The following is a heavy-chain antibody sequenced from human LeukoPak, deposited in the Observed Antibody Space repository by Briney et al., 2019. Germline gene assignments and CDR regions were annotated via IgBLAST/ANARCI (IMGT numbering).Heavy chain of an antibody. CDR2: ISGSGDST. Sequence: GGSLRLSCAASGFTFSDYYMTWVRQAPGKGLEWVSAISGSGDSTYYADSVKGRFSISRDNSKNTLYLQMNSLRAGDTAVYYCAKDRYCSSSRCYKGNWVDPWGQGTLVTVSS. V-gene: IGHV3-23*01. D-gene: IGHD2-2*02. CDR3: AKDRYCSSSRCYKGNWVDP. J-gene: IGHJ5*02. CDR1: GFTFSDYY.